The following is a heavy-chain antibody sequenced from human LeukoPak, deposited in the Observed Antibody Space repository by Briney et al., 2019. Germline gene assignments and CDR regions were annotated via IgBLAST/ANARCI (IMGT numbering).Heavy chain of an antibody. CDR3: ARVAVAGTFPDY. Sequence: ASVKVSCKASGYTFTGYYLHWVRQAPGQGLEWMGWINPNSGVTSYAQKFQDRVTMTRDTSISTAYMELTGLRSDDTALYYCARVAVAGTFPDYWGQGTLVIVSS. D-gene: IGHD6-19*01. CDR1: GYTFTGYY. J-gene: IGHJ4*02. V-gene: IGHV1-2*02. CDR2: INPNSGVT.